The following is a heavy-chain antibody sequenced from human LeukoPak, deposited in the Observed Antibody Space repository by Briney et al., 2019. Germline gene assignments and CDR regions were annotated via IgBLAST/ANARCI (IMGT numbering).Heavy chain of an antibody. CDR3: ARDHKGGDGADAFDI. CDR1: GFNFDDYG. CDR2: IDRNGDST. J-gene: IGHJ3*02. V-gene: IGHV3-20*04. D-gene: IGHD5-24*01. Sequence: PGGSLRLSCAASGFNFDDYGMSWVRQGPGKGPEWVSGIDRNGDSTGYADSAKGRFTISRDNAKNSLYLQMNSLRAEDTALYYCARDHKGGDGADAFDIWGHGTMVTVSS.